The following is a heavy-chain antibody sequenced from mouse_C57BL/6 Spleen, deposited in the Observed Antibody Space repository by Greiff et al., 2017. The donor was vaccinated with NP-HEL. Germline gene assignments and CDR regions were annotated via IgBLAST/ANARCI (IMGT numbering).Heavy chain of an antibody. CDR1: GYTFTDYY. V-gene: IGHV1-26*01. Sequence: EVQLQQSGPELVKPGASVKISCKASGYTFTDYYMNWVKQSHGKSLEWIGDINPNNGGTSYNQKFKGKATLTVDKSSSTAYMGLRSLTSEDSAVYYWAREDYGSSYWYFDVWGTGTTVTVSS. D-gene: IGHD1-1*01. J-gene: IGHJ1*03. CDR3: AREDYGSSYWYFDV. CDR2: INPNNGGT.